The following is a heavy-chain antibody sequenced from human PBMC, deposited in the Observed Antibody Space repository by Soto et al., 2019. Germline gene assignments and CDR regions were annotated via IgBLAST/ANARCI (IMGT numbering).Heavy chain of an antibody. V-gene: IGHV1-69*01. CDR2: IIPIFGTA. Sequence: QVQLVQSGAEVKKPGSSVKVSCKASGGTFSSYAISWVRQAPGQGLEWMGGIIPIFGTANYAQKFQGRVTITADESTSTAYMELSSLRSEDTAVYYCARDRWELPNYYSGMDVWGQGTTVTVSS. CDR3: ARDRWELPNYYSGMDV. D-gene: IGHD1-26*01. CDR1: GGTFSSYA. J-gene: IGHJ6*02.